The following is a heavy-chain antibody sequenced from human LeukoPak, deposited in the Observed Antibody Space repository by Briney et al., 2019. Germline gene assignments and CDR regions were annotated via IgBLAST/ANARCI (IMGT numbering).Heavy chain of an antibody. CDR3: AISYYYDSSGSYFDY. J-gene: IGHJ4*02. D-gene: IGHD3-22*01. V-gene: IGHV1-24*01. CDR2: FDPEDGET. CDR1: GYTLTESS. Sequence: ASVKVSYKVSGYTLTESSMHWVRQAPGKGLEWMGGFDPEDGETIYAQKFQGRVTMTEDTSTDTAYMELSSLRSEDTAVYYCAISYYYDSSGSYFDYWGQGTLVTVSS.